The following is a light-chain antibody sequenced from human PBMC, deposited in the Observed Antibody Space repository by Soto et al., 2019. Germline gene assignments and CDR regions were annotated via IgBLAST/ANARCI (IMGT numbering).Light chain of an antibody. J-gene: IGLJ2*01. CDR1: TGAVTSGNY. CDR3: QSYDSSLSASVV. CDR2: DTS. Sequence: QAVVTQEPSVTVSPGGTVTLSCDSSTGAVTSGNYPYWFQQKPGQAPRTLIYDTSSKHSWTPARFSGSLLGGKAALTLSGAQPEDEAEYYCQSYDSSLSASVVFGGGTKLTVL. V-gene: IGLV7-46*01.